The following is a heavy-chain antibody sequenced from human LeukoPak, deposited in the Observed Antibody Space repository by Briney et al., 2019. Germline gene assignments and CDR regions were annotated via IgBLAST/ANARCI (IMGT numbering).Heavy chain of an antibody. V-gene: IGHV4-4*07. J-gene: IGHJ4*02. CDR3: AREKIDYDYVWGSYRHIYYFDY. D-gene: IGHD3-16*02. CDR1: GGSFSGYY. Sequence: SETLSLTCAVYGGSFSGYYWSWIRQPAGKGLEWIGRIYTTGSTNYNPSLKSRVTISVDTSKNQFSLKLSSVTAADTAVYYCAREKIDYDYVWGSYRHIYYFDYWGQGTLVTVSS. CDR2: IYTTGST.